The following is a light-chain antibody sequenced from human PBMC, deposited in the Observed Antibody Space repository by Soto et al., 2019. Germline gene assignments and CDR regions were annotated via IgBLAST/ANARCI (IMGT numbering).Light chain of an antibody. J-gene: IGKJ1*01. CDR1: QTISSW. CDR3: QQYLTYPVT. V-gene: IGKV1-5*03. Sequence: DIQMTQSPSTLSGSVGDRVTITCRASQTISSWLAWYQQKPGKAPKLLIYKASTLESGVPSRFSGSGSGTELTLTISSLQPEYFATYNCQQYLTYPVTVGQGTKGDMK. CDR2: KAS.